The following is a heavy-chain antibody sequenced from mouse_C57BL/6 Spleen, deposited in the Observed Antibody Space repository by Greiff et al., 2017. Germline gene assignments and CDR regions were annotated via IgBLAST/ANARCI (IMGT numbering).Heavy chain of an antibody. CDR3: ARTGDSLYSIDY. D-gene: IGHD3-1*01. Sequence: VQLQQSGPELVKPGASVKISCKASGYTFTDYYMNWVKQSHGKSLEWIGDINPNNGGTSYNQKFKGKATLTVDKSSSTAYMELRSLTSEDSAVYYCARTGDSLYSIDYWGQGTTLTVSS. V-gene: IGHV1-26*01. CDR2: INPNNGGT. J-gene: IGHJ2*01. CDR1: GYTFTDYY.